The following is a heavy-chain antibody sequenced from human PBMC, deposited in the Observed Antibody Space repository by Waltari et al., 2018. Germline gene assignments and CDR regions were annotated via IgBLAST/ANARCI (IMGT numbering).Heavy chain of an antibody. V-gene: IGHV3-48*04. CDR3: ARDKTPVDY. Sequence: EVQLVESGGGLVQPGGSLRLSCAASGFIFSTYSMNWVRQAPGRGLKLISYISGSSRTIYYAGAVKGRFTITRDNAKNSLYLHMTSLSADDTAIYYCARDKTPVDYRGQGTLVTVSS. D-gene: IGHD2-15*01. CDR2: ISGSSRTI. J-gene: IGHJ4*02. CDR1: GFIFSTYS.